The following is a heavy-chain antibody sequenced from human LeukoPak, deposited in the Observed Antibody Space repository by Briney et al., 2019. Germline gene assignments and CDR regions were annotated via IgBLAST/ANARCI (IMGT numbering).Heavy chain of an antibody. CDR3: TCRIAVAGTVFDY. CDR1: GFTFSGSA. Sequence: GGSLRLSCAASGFTFSGSAMHWVRQASGKGLEWVGRIRSKANSYATAYAASVKGRFTISRDDSKNTAYLQMNSLKTKDTAVYYCTCRIAVAGTVFDYWGQGTLVTVSS. CDR2: IRSKANSYAT. V-gene: IGHV3-73*01. J-gene: IGHJ4*02. D-gene: IGHD6-19*01.